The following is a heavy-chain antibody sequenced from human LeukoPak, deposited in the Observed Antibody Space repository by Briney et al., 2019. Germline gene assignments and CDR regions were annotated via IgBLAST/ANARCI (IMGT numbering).Heavy chain of an antibody. Sequence: PGGSLRLSCAASGFTFTSYSMNWVRQAPGKGLEWVSSISSSSSYIYYADSVKGRFTISRDNAKNSLYLQMNSLRAEDTSVYYCAREGIHSSGRSYYFDYWGQGTLVTVSS. CDR3: AREGIHSSGRSYYFDY. CDR2: ISSSSSYI. V-gene: IGHV3-21*01. CDR1: GFTFTSYS. D-gene: IGHD6-19*01. J-gene: IGHJ4*02.